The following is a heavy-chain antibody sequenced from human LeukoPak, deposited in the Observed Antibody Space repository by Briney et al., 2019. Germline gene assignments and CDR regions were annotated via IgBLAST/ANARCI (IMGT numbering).Heavy chain of an antibody. J-gene: IGHJ5*02. D-gene: IGHD1-26*01. CDR3: ARVLVGSPEGVSEGSGNWFDP. CDR1: GFTFTGYY. Sequence: ASVKVSCKASGFTFTGYYMHWVRQAPGQGLEWMGWINPNSGGTNYAQKFQGRVTMTRDTSISTAYMELSRLRSDDTAVYYCARVLVGSPEGVSEGSGNWFDPWGQGTLVTVSS. V-gene: IGHV1-2*02. CDR2: INPNSGGT.